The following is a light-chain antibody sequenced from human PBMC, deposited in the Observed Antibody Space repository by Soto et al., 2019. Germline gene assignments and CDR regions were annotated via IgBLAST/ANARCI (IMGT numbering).Light chain of an antibody. J-gene: IGKJ1*01. CDR2: GAS. CDR3: QQYGTSGT. CDR1: QDIGSTY. Sequence: EIVLTQSPGTLSLSLGERATLSCRASQDIGSTYLAWYHQRPAQAPRLLIYGASSRATDIPDRFSGSGSGTDFTLTISRLEPEDFGVYYCQQYGTSGTFGQGTKVEVK. V-gene: IGKV3-20*01.